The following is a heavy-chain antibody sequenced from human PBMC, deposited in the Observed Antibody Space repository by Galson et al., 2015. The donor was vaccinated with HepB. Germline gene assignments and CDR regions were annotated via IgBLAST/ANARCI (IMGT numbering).Heavy chain of an antibody. J-gene: IGHJ4*02. V-gene: IGHV3-23*01. CDR1: GFIFSTYA. CDR3: ARGSLTSWGIFDY. Sequence: SLRLSCAASGFIFSTYAMSWVRQAPGKGPEWVSAISGNGDDTYHADSVRGRFTISRDNAKNTLHLQMNGLRAEDTALYYCARGSLTSWGIFDYWGQGTLVTVSS. CDR2: ISGNGDDT. D-gene: IGHD7-27*01.